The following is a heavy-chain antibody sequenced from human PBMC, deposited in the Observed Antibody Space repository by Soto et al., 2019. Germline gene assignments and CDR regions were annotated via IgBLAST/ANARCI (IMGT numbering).Heavy chain of an antibody. CDR2: ISSASSET. CDR3: ARVAY. Sequence: GRALRLARESYGFTSSRVSMNWVRQVPGKGLEWVASISSASSETWYSDSVKGRFIISSDNAQNSLFLQIKTMRPDDSAIYYCARVAYWGPGTQVTVSS. V-gene: IGHV3-21*01. J-gene: IGHJ4*02. CDR1: GFTSSRVS.